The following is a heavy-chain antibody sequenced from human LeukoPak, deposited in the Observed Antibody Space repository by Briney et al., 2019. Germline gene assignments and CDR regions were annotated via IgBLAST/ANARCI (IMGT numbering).Heavy chain of an antibody. CDR3: ARSRSGVNQADY. CDR2: LYRDETT. CDR1: GLFVSSNY. V-gene: IGHV3-53*01. Sequence: GGSLRLSCAASGLFVSSNYMSWVRQAPGKGLELRSILYRDETTYYAESLKGRFTISRDNSKNTLFLQMNSLRAEGTAIYYCARSRSGVNQADYWGQGTLVTVSS. J-gene: IGHJ4*02. D-gene: IGHD1-14*01.